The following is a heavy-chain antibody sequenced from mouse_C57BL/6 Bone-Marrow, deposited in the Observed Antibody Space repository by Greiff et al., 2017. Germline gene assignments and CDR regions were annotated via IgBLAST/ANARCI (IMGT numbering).Heavy chain of an antibody. Sequence: QVQLKQPGTELVKPGASVKLSCKASGYTFTSYWMHWVKQRPGQGLEWIGNINPSNGGTNYNEKFKSKATLTVDKSSSTAYMQLSSLTSEDSAVYYCARWTVVGYYVDYWGQGTTLTVSS. J-gene: IGHJ2*01. CDR2: INPSNGGT. D-gene: IGHD1-1*01. V-gene: IGHV1-53*01. CDR3: ARWTVVGYYVDY. CDR1: GYTFTSYW.